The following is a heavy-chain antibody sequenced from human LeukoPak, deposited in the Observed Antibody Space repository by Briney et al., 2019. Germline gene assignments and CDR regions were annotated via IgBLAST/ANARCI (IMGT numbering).Heavy chain of an antibody. CDR3: AKLDYYDTH. D-gene: IGHD3-22*01. Sequence: PGGSLRLSCAASGFTFSSYAMSWVRQAPGKGLEWVSTISVSGGSTYYADSVKGRFTISRDNSKNTLYLQMNSLRAEDTAVYFCAKLDYYDTHWGQGTLVTVSS. CDR1: GFTFSSYA. V-gene: IGHV3-23*01. CDR2: ISVSGGST. J-gene: IGHJ4*02.